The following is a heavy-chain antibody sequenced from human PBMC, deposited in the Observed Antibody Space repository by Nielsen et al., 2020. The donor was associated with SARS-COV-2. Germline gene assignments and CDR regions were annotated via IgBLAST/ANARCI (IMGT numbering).Heavy chain of an antibody. CDR1: GFTFSTYD. D-gene: IGHD6-19*01. V-gene: IGHV3-21*01. Sequence: GESLKISCEASGFTFSTYDMTWVRQAPGEGLEWVSSIQSNSAYLDYTNSVKGRFTISRDNAKNSLSLQMNSLRAEDTAVYYCARGLRGWFFDFWGQGILVTVSS. J-gene: IGHJ4*02. CDR3: ARGLRGWFFDF. CDR2: IQSNSAYL.